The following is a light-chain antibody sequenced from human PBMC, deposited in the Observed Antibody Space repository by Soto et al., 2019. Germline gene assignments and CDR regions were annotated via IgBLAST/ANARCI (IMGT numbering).Light chain of an antibody. CDR3: QQYGTSPP. V-gene: IGKV3D-15*01. CDR2: AVT. J-gene: IGKJ5*01. CDR1: QSVRSN. Sequence: EIVMTQSPATLSVSPGERATLSCRASQSVRSNLAWYQQKPGQAPRLLIFAVTTRATGIPARFSGSGSGTEFTLTISSLQSEDFAVYYCQQYGTSPPFGQGTRLEIK.